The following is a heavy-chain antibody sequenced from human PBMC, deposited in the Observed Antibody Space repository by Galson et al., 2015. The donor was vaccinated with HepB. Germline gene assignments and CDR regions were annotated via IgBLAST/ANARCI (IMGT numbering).Heavy chain of an antibody. D-gene: IGHD6-19*01. CDR1: GFTFSSYG. Sequence: SLRLSCAASGFTFSSYGMHWVRQAPGKGLEWVAVISYDGSNKYYADSVKGRFTISRDNSKNTLYLQMNSLRAEDTAVYYCACEREEWLVPGNFYYYYGMDVWGQGTTVTVSS. CDR3: ACEREEWLVPGNFYYYYGMDV. J-gene: IGHJ6*02. V-gene: IGHV3-30*03. CDR2: ISYDGSNK.